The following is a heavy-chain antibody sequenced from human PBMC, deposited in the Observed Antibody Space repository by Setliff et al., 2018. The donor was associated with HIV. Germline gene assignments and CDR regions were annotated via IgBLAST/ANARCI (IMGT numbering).Heavy chain of an antibody. CDR2: NIPIFGTV. D-gene: IGHD2-21*01. CDR3: ANLAYCSGDCYSTGASDI. V-gene: IGHV1-69*13. J-gene: IGHJ3*02. Sequence: SGKVSCKASGGTFSSYAISWVRQAPGQGREWMGGNIPIFGTVKYPLKFQGRVTITADDSTSTAYMGLSSLRSEDTAVYYCANLAYCSGDCYSTGASDIWGEGTMVTVSS. CDR1: GGTFSSYA.